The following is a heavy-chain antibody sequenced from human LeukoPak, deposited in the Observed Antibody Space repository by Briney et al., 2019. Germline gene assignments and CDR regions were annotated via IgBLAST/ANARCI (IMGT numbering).Heavy chain of an antibody. CDR1: GGSFSGYY. V-gene: IGHV4-34*01. D-gene: IGHD3-10*01. CDR3: ARGTPHYDGSGNYYISRFDP. CDR2: INHSGST. Sequence: KPSETLSLTCAVYGGSFSGYYWSWIRQPPGKGLEWIGEINHSGSTNYNPSLKSRVTISLDTSKNHFSLKLSSVTAADTAVYYCARGTPHYDGSGNYYISRFDPWGQGTLVTVSS. J-gene: IGHJ5*02.